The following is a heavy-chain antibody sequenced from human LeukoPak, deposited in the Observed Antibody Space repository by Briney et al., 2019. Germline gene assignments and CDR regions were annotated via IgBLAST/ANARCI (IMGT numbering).Heavy chain of an antibody. V-gene: IGHV3-7*01. CDR3: ARVSPEDSGNYGAFDI. Sequence: GGSLRLSCAASGFTFSSFWMRWVRQAPGEGLVWVANIKQDGSEKHYVDSVKGRFTISRDNAKNSLYLQMNSLRDEDTAVYYCARVSPEDSGNYGAFDIWGQGTMVTVSS. D-gene: IGHD1-26*01. CDR2: IKQDGSEK. CDR1: GFTFSSFW. J-gene: IGHJ3*02.